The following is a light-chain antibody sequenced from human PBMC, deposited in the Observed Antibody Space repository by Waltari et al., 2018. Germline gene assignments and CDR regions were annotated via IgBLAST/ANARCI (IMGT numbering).Light chain of an antibody. CDR1: QSLVYSDGNTY. CDR3: MHGGHWPYT. V-gene: IGKV2-30*01. J-gene: IGKJ2*01. Sequence: VVLTQSPLSLPVTPGQPASISCSPSQSLVYSDGNTYFNWFQQRPGQSPRRLLYKISNRDSGVPDRFSGSGSGTDFTLKISRVEAEDVGIYYCMHGGHWPYTFGQGTKLEIE. CDR2: KIS.